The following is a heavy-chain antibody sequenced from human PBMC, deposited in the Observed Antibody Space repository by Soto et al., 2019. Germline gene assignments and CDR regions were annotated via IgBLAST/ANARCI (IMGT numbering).Heavy chain of an antibody. CDR3: ARARVSAAYDY. D-gene: IGHD6-13*01. CDR1: GGSISSYY. V-gene: IGHV4-59*01. J-gene: IGHJ4*02. CDR2: IYYSGST. Sequence: SETLSLTCTVSGGSISSYYWSWIRQPPGKGLEWIGYIYYSGSTNYNPSLKSRVTISVDTSKNQFSLKLSSVTAADTAVYYCARARVSAAYDYWGQGTLVTVS.